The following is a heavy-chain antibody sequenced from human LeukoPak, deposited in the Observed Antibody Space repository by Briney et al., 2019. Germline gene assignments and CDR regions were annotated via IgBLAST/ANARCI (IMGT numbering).Heavy chain of an antibody. J-gene: IGHJ4*02. CDR2: INDSGIP. CDR3: ARVAYSGYEHF. D-gene: IGHD5-12*01. Sequence: PSETLSLTCAVYGGSFSGHYWRWIRQPPGKGPEWIGEINDSGIPNCNPSLKSRVTISVDTSKNQFSLRVSSVTAAYTAVYYCARVAYSGYEHFWGRGTLVTVSS. V-gene: IGHV4-34*01. CDR1: GGSFSGHY.